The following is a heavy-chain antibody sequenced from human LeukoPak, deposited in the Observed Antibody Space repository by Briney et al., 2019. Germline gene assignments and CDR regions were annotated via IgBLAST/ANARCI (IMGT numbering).Heavy chain of an antibody. CDR1: GGSISSHY. J-gene: IGHJ5*02. CDR2: IYYSGST. V-gene: IGHV4-59*11. Sequence: SETLSLTCTVSGGSISSHYWSWIRQPPGKGLEWIGYIYYSGSTNYNPSLKSRVTISVDTSKNQFSLKLSSVTAADTAVYYCASPYYDFWSGQNWFDPWGQGTLVTVSS. D-gene: IGHD3-3*01. CDR3: ASPYYDFWSGQNWFDP.